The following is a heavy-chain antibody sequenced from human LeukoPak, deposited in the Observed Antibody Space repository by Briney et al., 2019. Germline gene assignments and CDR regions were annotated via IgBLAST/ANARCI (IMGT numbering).Heavy chain of an antibody. D-gene: IGHD3-10*01. CDR1: GGSISSTTYY. CDR2: IYTSGST. Sequence: SETLSLTCTVSGGSISSTTYYWAWIRQPAGQGLEWIGRIYTSGSTNYNPSLKSRVTMSVDTSKNQFSLKLSSVTAADTAVYYCARVYRPYGSGSYYRDPYYYYMDGWGKGTTVTISS. J-gene: IGHJ6*03. V-gene: IGHV4-61*02. CDR3: ARVYRPYGSGSYYRDPYYYYMDG.